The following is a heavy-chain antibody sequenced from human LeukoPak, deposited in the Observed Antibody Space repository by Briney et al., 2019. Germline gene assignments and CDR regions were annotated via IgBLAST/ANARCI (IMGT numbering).Heavy chain of an antibody. Sequence: TSETLSLTCTVSGGSISSSSYYWGWIRQPPGKGLEWSGSIYYNGSTFYNPPVKSPVTISVDTSKNQFSLKLSSVTAADTAVYYCARLSIPLKITRGAFDIWGQGTMVTVSS. CDR3: ARLSIPLKITRGAFDI. CDR1: GGSISSSSYY. D-gene: IGHD1-14*01. V-gene: IGHV4-39*01. J-gene: IGHJ3*02. CDR2: IYYNGST.